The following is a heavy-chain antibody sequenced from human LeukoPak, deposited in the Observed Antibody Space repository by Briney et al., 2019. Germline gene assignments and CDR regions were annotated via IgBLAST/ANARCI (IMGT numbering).Heavy chain of an antibody. CDR3: SGNRAVAGFHYYYYMDI. CDR2: MYYTGST. J-gene: IGHJ6*03. Sequence: SETLSLTCTVSGGSISSSTYYWGWIRQPPGKGLEWIGTMYYTGSTYYNPSLKSRVTMSIDTSKNQFSLKLSSVTAADTAMYYCSGNRAVAGFHYYYYMDIWGKGTTVTVSS. D-gene: IGHD6-19*01. CDR1: GGSISSSTYY. V-gene: IGHV4-39*07.